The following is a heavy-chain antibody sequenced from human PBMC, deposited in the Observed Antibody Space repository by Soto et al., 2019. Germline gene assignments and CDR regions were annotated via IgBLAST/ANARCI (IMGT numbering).Heavy chain of an antibody. CDR1: GFAFSSHP. Sequence: PGGSLRLSCAASGFAFSSHPMSWVRQAPERGLEWVSGISDSGGLTYNADSVKGRFTISRDNSKNTLYPQMNSLRAEDTALYYCARRAFGSSRSFDIWGQGTMVTVSS. CDR2: ISDSGGLT. V-gene: IGHV3-23*01. CDR3: ARRAFGSSRSFDI. J-gene: IGHJ3*02. D-gene: IGHD6-6*01.